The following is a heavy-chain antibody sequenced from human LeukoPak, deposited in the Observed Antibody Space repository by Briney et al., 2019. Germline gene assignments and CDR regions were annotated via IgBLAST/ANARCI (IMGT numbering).Heavy chain of an antibody. CDR3: ARVGYAGGVIDY. CDR1: RFNLSAYT. CDR2: ISSRSVYI. V-gene: IGHV3-21*01. J-gene: IGHJ4*02. D-gene: IGHD3-16*01. Sequence: PGGSLRLSCAASRFNLSAYTMNWVRQAPGKGLEWVSSISSRSVYIYYADSLKGRFTISRDNAKNSVYLQMNSLRAEDTAMYYCARVGYAGGVIDYWGQGTLVTVSP.